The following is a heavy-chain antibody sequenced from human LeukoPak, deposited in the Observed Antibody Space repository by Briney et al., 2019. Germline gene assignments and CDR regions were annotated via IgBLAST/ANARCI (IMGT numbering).Heavy chain of an antibody. D-gene: IGHD1-26*01. J-gene: IGHJ4*02. V-gene: IGHV3-7*01. Sequence: PGGSLRLSCAASGFTFSSYWRSWVRQAPGKGLEWVANIKQDGSEKYYVDSVKGRFTISRDNAKNSLYLQMNSLRAEDTAVYYCARGRDEGATTDYWGQGTLVTVSS. CDR1: GFTFSSYW. CDR3: ARGRDEGATTDY. CDR2: IKQDGSEK.